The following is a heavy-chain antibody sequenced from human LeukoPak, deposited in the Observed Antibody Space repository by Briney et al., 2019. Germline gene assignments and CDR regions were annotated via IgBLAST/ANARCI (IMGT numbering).Heavy chain of an antibody. V-gene: IGHV3-7*01. J-gene: IGHJ4*02. CDR2: IKQDGSEQ. D-gene: IGHD3-10*01. CDR1: GFTFSNYW. CDR3: ARRALTMARGARPYYFDY. Sequence: GGFLRLSCAASGFTFSNYWMSWVRQAPGKRLEWVANIKQDGSEQYYVDSGKGRFTISRDNAKNSLYLQMNSLRAEDTAVYYCARRALTMARGARPYYFDYWGQGTLVTVSS.